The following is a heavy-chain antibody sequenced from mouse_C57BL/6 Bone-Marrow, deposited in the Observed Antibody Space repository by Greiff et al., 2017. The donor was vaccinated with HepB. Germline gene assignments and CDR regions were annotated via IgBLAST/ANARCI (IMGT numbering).Heavy chain of an antibody. V-gene: IGHV3-6*01. CDR2: ISYDGSN. CDR1: GYSITSGYY. Sequence: DVQLQESGPGLVKPSQSLSLTCSVTGYSITSGYYWNWIRQFPGNKLEWMGYISYDGSNNYNPSLKNRISITRDTSKNQFFLKLNSVTTEDTATYYCARGYDTTGAYWGQGTLVTVSA. CDR3: ARGYDTTGAY. D-gene: IGHD2-12*01. J-gene: IGHJ3*01.